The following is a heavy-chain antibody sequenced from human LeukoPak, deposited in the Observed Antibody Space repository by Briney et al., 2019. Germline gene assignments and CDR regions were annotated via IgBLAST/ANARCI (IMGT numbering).Heavy chain of an antibody. CDR1: GFTFSNYY. J-gene: IGHJ4*02. CDR3: ARGSSAWSLDY. V-gene: IGHV3-11*05. CDR2: ISTTSSYT. D-gene: IGHD6-19*01. Sequence: GSLRLSCAASGFTFSNYYMTWIRQAPGKGPEWVSFISTTSSYTKYADSVRGRFTISRDNAKNSLYLQMDSLRVEDTAVYYCARGSSAWSLDYWGQGTLVTVSS.